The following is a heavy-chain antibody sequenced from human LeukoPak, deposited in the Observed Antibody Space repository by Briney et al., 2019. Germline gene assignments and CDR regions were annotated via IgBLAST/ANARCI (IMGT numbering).Heavy chain of an antibody. V-gene: IGHV3-23*01. D-gene: IGHD6-13*01. CDR3: ARVSIAAAGPTVFDY. J-gene: IGHJ4*02. Sequence: GGSLRLSCAASGFTFSSSAMSWVRQAPGKGLEWVSAISNNGGYTYYADSVKGRFTISRDNSKNMLYLQMNSLRAEDTAVFYCARVSIAAAGPTVFDYWGQGTLVTVSS. CDR1: GFTFSSSA. CDR2: ISNNGGYT.